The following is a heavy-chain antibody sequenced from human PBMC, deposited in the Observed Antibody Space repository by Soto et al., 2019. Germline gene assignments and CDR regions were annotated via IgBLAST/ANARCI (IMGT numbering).Heavy chain of an antibody. CDR2: IYPGDSDT. CDR1: GYSFTIYW. V-gene: IGHV5-51*01. Sequence: PGESLKISCNGSGYSFTIYWIGWVRQMPGKGLEWMGIIYPGDSDTRYSPSFQGQVTISADKSISTAYLQWSSLKASDTAMYYCARGTYDFWSGQRALDYWGQGTLVTVSS. J-gene: IGHJ4*02. CDR3: ARGTYDFWSGQRALDY. D-gene: IGHD3-3*01.